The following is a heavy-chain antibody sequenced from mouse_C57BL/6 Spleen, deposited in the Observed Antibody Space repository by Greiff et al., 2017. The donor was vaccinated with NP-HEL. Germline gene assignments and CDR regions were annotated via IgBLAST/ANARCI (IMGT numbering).Heavy chain of an antibody. CDR1: GFTFSDYY. CDR3: ARDGIYYGTYWYFDV. CDR2: INYDGSST. V-gene: IGHV5-16*01. Sequence: EVKLVESEGGLVQPGSSMKLSCTASGFTFSDYYMAWVRQVPEKGLEWVANINYDGSSTYYLDSLKSRFIISRDNAKNILYLQMSSLKSEDTATYYCARDGIYYGTYWYFDVWGTGTTVTVSS. J-gene: IGHJ1*03. D-gene: IGHD1-1*01.